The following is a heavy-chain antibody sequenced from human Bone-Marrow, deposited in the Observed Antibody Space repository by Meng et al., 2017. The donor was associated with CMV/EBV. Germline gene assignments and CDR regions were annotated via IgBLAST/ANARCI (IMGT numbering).Heavy chain of an antibody. V-gene: IGHV4-59*01. Sequence: ESLKISCAASGFTFSSYWMSWVRQPPGKGLEWIGYIYYSGSTNYNPSLKSRVTISVDTSKNQFSLKLSSVTAADTAVYYCARRSYSSSSDWFDPWGQGTLVTVSS. CDR1: GFTFSSYW. J-gene: IGHJ5*02. CDR3: ARRSYSSSSDWFDP. CDR2: IYYSGST. D-gene: IGHD6-6*01.